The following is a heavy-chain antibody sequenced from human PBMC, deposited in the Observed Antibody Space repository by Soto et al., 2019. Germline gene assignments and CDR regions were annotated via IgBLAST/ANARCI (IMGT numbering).Heavy chain of an antibody. CDR1: GFTFSDNY. CDR2: SRDKAQGYST. V-gene: IGHV3-72*01. CDR3: VRKTYFSESSVYTRFFDY. Sequence: GGSLRLSCTGSGFTFSDNYIDWVRQAPGKGLEWVGRSRDKAQGYSTIYAASVKGRFTTSRDESKSSVYLQMNSLKTEDTAIYYCVRKTYFSESSVYTRFFDYWGQGTLVTVSS. D-gene: IGHD3-22*01. J-gene: IGHJ4*02.